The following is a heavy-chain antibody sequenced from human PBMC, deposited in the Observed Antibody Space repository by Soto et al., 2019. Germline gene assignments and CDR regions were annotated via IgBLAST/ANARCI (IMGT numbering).Heavy chain of an antibody. CDR2: IKSKTDGGTT. CDR1: GFTFSNAW. Sequence: EVQLVESGGGLVKPGGSLRLSRAASGFTFSNAWMSWVRQAPGKGLEWVGRIKSKTDGGTTDYAAPVKGRFTISRDDSKNTLYLQMNRLKTDDTAAYYWATDRLFFQPWGQGTLVTVSS. D-gene: IGHD2-21*02. V-gene: IGHV3-15*01. CDR3: ATDRLFFQP. J-gene: IGHJ1*01.